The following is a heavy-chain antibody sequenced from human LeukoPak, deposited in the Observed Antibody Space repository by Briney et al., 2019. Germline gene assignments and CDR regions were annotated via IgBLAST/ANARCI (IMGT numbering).Heavy chain of an antibody. D-gene: IGHD5-12*01. CDR1: GGSISSYY. CDR3: ARCALDGYNFFGSENYYYYGMDV. CDR2: IYYSGST. V-gene: IGHV4-59*01. J-gene: IGHJ6*02. Sequence: SETLSLTCTVSGGSISSYYWSWIRQPPGKGLEWIGYIYYSGSTNYNPSLKSRVTISADTSKNQFSLKLSSVTAADTAVYYCARCALDGYNFFGSENYYYYGMDVWGQGTTVTVSS.